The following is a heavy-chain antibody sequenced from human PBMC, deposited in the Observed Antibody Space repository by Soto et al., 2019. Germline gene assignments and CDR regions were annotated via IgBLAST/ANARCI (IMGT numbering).Heavy chain of an antibody. CDR1: GFTFSIYG. D-gene: IGHD3-16*01. Sequence: EVQLLESGGGLVQPGGSLRLSCAASGFTFSIYGMSWVRQAPGKGLEWVSAVSGSGGSTYYADSVKGRFTISRDNSKNTLYLHMNILRAEDTAVYHCAKGQGGFYYMDVWGKGTTVTVSS. CDR2: VSGSGGST. CDR3: AKGQGGFYYMDV. V-gene: IGHV3-23*01. J-gene: IGHJ6*03.